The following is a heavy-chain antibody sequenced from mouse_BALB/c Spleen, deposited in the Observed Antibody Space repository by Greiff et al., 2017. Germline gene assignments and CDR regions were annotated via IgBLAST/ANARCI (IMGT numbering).Heavy chain of an antibody. Sequence: EVQGVESGGGLVKPGGSLKLSCAASGFTFSSYAMSWVRQTPEKRLEWVASISSGGSTYYPDSVKGRFTISRDNARNILYLQMSSLRSEDTAMYYCARGRFHFDYWGQGTTLTVSS. J-gene: IGHJ2*01. V-gene: IGHV5-6-5*01. CDR1: GFTFSSYA. CDR3: ARGRFHFDY. CDR2: ISSGGST.